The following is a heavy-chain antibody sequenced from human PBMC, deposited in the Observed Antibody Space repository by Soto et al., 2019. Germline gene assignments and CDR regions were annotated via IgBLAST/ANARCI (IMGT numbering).Heavy chain of an antibody. D-gene: IGHD1-26*01. J-gene: IGHJ5*02. CDR1: GYSFTIYC. Sequence: PGESLKISCKGSGYSFTIYCIGWVLQMPWKGLEWMGIIYPGDSDTRYSPSFQGQVTISADKSISTAYLQWSSLKASDTAMYYCARQKGATSLHNWFDPWGQGTLVTVSS. CDR3: ARQKGATSLHNWFDP. CDR2: IYPGDSDT. V-gene: IGHV5-51*01.